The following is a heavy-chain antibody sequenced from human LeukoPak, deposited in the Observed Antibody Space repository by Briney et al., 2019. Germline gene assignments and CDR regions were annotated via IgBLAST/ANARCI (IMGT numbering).Heavy chain of an antibody. CDR3: AKDRGFGAAAGRGFYFDY. J-gene: IGHJ4*02. Sequence: PGGSLRLSCAASGFTLSTYAMSWVRQAPGKGLEWVSAISGSGGNTYYADSVKGRFTIPRDNSKNTLYLQVNSLRAEDTAVYYCAKDRGFGAAAGRGFYFDYWGQGTLVTVSS. CDR2: ISGSGGNT. D-gene: IGHD6-25*01. V-gene: IGHV3-23*01. CDR1: GFTLSTYA.